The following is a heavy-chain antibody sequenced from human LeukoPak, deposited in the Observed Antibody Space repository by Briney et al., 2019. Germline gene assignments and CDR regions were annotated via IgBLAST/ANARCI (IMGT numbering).Heavy chain of an antibody. Sequence: PGGSLRLSCAASGFTFSSYAMSWVRQAPGKGLEWVSAISGSGGSTYYADSVKGRFTISRDNSKNTLYLQMNSPRAEDTAVYYCAKQRGGYSYGYVDYWGQGTLVTVSS. CDR2: ISGSGGST. CDR3: AKQRGGYSYGYVDY. CDR1: GFTFSSYA. V-gene: IGHV3-23*01. D-gene: IGHD5-18*01. J-gene: IGHJ4*02.